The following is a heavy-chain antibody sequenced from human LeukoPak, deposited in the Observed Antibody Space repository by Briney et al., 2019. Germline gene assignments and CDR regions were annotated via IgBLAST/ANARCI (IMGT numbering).Heavy chain of an antibody. CDR3: SRAPQSDYCTHWYFDL. V-gene: IGHV4-34*01. D-gene: IGHD1-26*01. Sequence: SETLSLTCAVYGGSFSAYYWSWIRQPPGRGLEWIGEIYHSGSTNYNPSLKSRVTISVDTSKNQFSLKLSSVTAADTAVYYCSRAPQSDYCTHWYFDLWGRGTLVTVSS. J-gene: IGHJ2*01. CDR1: GGSFSAYY. CDR2: IYHSGST.